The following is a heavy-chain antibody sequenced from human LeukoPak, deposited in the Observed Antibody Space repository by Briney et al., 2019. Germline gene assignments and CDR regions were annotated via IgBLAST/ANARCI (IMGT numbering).Heavy chain of an antibody. Sequence: GGSLRLSCAAFGFTFSSYGMHWVRQAPGKGLEWVAFIRYDGSNKYYADSVKGRFTISRDNSKNTLYLQMNSLRAEDTAVYYCAKDDSREDIVVVPAATAFDYWGQGTLVTVSS. D-gene: IGHD2-2*01. CDR2: IRYDGSNK. J-gene: IGHJ4*02. V-gene: IGHV3-30*02. CDR1: GFTFSSYG. CDR3: AKDDSREDIVVVPAATAFDY.